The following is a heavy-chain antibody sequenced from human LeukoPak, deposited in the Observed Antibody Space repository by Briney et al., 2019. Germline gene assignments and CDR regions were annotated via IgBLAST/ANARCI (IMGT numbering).Heavy chain of an antibody. CDR3: ARHAREAGIPGYYFDY. CDR1: GYSFTSYW. J-gene: IGHJ4*02. CDR2: IYPGDSDT. Sequence: GESLKISCKGSGYSFTSYWIGWVRQMPGKGLEWMGIIYPGDSDTRYSPSFQGQVTISADKSIITAYLQWSSLKASDTAMYYCARHAREAGIPGYYFDYWGQGTLVTVSS. V-gene: IGHV5-51*01. D-gene: IGHD6-19*01.